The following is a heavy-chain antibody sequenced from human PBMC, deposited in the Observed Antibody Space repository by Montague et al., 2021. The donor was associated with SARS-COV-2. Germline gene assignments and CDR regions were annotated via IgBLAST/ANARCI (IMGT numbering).Heavy chain of an antibody. V-gene: IGHV4-34*01. CDR1: GGSFSGYY. D-gene: IGHD1-26*01. Sequence: SETLSLTCAVYGGSFSGYYWSWIRQPPGKGLEWIGESNPSGGTNYNSSPASQGTISADTSKKQFSLKFSSVSAADTAVYYCASGRYGGAEYWGQGTLVTVTS. J-gene: IGHJ4*02. CDR3: ASGRYGGAEY. CDR2: SNPSGGT.